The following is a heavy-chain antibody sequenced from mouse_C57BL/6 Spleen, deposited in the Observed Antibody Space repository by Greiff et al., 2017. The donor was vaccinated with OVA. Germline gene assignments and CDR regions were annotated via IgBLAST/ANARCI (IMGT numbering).Heavy chain of an antibody. CDR3: ARSEGDYDEGSWFAY. CDR1: GYTFTNYW. D-gene: IGHD2-4*01. V-gene: IGHV1-63*01. Sequence: QVHVKQSGAELVRPGTSVKMSCKASGYTFTNYWIGWAKQRPGHGLEWIGDIYPGGGYTNYNEKFKGKATLTADKSSSTAYMQFSSLTSEDSAIYYCARSEGDYDEGSWFAYWGQGTLVTVSA. J-gene: IGHJ3*01. CDR2: IYPGGGYT.